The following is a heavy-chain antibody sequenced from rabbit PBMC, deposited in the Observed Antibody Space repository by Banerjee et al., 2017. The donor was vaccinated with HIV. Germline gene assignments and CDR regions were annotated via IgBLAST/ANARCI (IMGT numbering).Heavy chain of an antibody. Sequence: QQQLEESGGGLVKPEASLTLTCTASGFSFSSSYYMCWVRQAPGKGLEWIACIYTGASISTYYASWAKGRFTISKTSSTTVTLQMTSLTAADTATYFCARDLAGVIGWNFNLWGPGTLVTVS. CDR1: GFSFSSSYY. J-gene: IGHJ4*01. D-gene: IGHD4-1*01. CDR2: IYTGASIST. CDR3: ARDLAGVIGWNFNL. V-gene: IGHV1S45*01.